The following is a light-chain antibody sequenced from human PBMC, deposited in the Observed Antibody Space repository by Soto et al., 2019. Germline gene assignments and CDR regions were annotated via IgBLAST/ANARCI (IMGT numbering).Light chain of an antibody. J-gene: IGLJ2*01. CDR3: SSYTSSSTYVV. CDR2: DVS. CDR1: SSDVGGYNY. Sequence: QSALTQPASVSGSARQSITISCTRTSSDVGGYNYVSWYQQHPGNAPKLMIYDVSNRPSGVSNHFSGSKSGNTASLTISGLQAEDEADYFCSSYTSSSTYVVFGGGTKLTVL. V-gene: IGLV2-14*01.